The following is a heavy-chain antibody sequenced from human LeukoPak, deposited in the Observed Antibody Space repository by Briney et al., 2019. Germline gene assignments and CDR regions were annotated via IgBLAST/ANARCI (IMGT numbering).Heavy chain of an antibody. CDR2: IYYSGST. V-gene: IGHV4-59*08. Sequence: SETLSLTCTVSGGSISSYYWSWIRQPPGKGLEWIGYIYYSGSTNYYPSLKSRVTISVDTSKNQFSLKLSSVTAADTAVYYCAGDYYGSGSPDYWGQGTLVTVSS. CDR1: GGSISSYY. D-gene: IGHD3-10*01. J-gene: IGHJ4*02. CDR3: AGDYYGSGSPDY.